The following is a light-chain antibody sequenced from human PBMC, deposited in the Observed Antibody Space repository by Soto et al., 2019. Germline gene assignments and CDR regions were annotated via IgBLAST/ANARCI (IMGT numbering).Light chain of an antibody. CDR1: SSDVGGYNH. CDR3: SSYASSSSYV. CDR2: EVR. V-gene: IGLV2-14*01. J-gene: IGLJ1*01. Sequence: QSVLAHPASVSGSPGQSITISCTGTSSDVGGYNHVSWYQQHPGKAPKLIIYEVRNRPSGVSDRFSASKSGNTASLTISGLQAEDEADYYCSSYASSSSYVFGTGTKVTV.